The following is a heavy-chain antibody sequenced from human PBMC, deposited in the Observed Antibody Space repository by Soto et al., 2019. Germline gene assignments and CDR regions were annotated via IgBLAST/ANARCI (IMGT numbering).Heavy chain of an antibody. CDR2: IYWDDDK. D-gene: IGHD6-6*01. J-gene: IGHJ6*02. CDR3: AHSTYSSSPGGYYYYGMDV. CDR1: GFSLSTSGVG. V-gene: IGHV2-5*02. Sequence: QITLKESGPTLVKPTQTLTLTCTFSGFSLSTSGVGVGWIRQPPGKALEWLALIYWDDDKRYSPSLKSRLTITTDTSKNQVVLTMTNMDPVDTATYYCAHSTYSSSPGGYYYYGMDVWGQGTTVTVSS.